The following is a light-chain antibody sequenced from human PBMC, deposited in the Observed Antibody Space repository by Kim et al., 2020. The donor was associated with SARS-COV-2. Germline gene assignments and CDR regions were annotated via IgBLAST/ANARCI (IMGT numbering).Light chain of an antibody. Sequence: VTIACTGSNSNSGAGYDVHWYQQLPGTAPKLLIYGNSNRPSGVPDRFSGSKSGTSASLAITRLQAEDEADYYCQSYDSSLSGSGVFGTGTKVTVL. J-gene: IGLJ1*01. CDR1: NSNSGAGYD. CDR2: GNS. CDR3: QSYDSSLSGSGV. V-gene: IGLV1-40*01.